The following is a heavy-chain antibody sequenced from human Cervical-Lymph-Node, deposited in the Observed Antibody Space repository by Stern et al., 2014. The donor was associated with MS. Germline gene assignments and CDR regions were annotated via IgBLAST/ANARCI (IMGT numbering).Heavy chain of an antibody. V-gene: IGHV4-59*08. J-gene: IGHJ4*02. CDR2: IFYTGTT. D-gene: IGHD1-1*01. Sequence: VQLVESGPAVVKISETLSLTCTVSGGDISSYHWSWIRQSPGKCPEWIGYIFYTGTTKDNPALESRITISVDTSKNQFALCLGVVSAADTAVYYCARHSRVFLLERRDFIDYFDNWGQGSLGPVSP. CDR3: ARHSRVFLLERRDFIDYFDN. CDR1: GGDISSYH.